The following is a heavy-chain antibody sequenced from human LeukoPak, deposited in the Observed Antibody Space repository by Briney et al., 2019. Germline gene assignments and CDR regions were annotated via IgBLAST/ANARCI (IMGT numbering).Heavy chain of an antibody. Sequence: EGSLRLSCAASGFIFGDYAMHWVRQAPGKGLEWVAAIAFDDTDRYYIDSVKGRFTISRDDSKNTLYLHMTSLRAEDTAVYYCTNSDDYGDYWGQGTLVTVSS. V-gene: IGHV3-30*04. CDR2: IAFDDTDR. CDR3: TNSDDYGDY. J-gene: IGHJ4*02. CDR1: GFIFGDYA.